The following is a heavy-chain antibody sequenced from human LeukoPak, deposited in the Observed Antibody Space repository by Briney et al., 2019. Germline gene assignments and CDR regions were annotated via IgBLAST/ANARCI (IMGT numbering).Heavy chain of an antibody. CDR1: GFTFDDYA. CDR3: AKDSSPRPYYFDY. V-gene: IGHV3-9*01. Sequence: GGSLRLSCAASGFTFDDYAMHWVRQAPGEGLEWVSGISWNSGSIGYADSVKGRFTISRDNAKNSLYLQMNSLRAEDTALYYCAKDSSPRPYYFDYWGQGTLVTVSS. J-gene: IGHJ4*02. D-gene: IGHD6-13*01. CDR2: ISWNSGSI.